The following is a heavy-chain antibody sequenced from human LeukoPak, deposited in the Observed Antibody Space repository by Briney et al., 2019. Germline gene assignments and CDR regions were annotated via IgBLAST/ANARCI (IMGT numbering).Heavy chain of an antibody. J-gene: IGHJ4*02. CDR3: ARGDMTAYSGYDFFHY. V-gene: IGHV1-69*13. CDR2: IIPIFGTA. D-gene: IGHD5-12*01. CDR1: GGTFSSYA. Sequence: SVKVSCKASGGTFSSYAISWVRQAPGQGLEWMGGIIPIFGTANYAQKFQGRVTITADESTSTAYMELSSLRSEDTAVYYCARGDMTAYSGYDFFHYWGQGTLVTVSS.